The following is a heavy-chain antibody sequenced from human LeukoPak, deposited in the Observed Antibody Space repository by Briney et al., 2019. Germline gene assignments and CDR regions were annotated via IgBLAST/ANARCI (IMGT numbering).Heavy chain of an antibody. Sequence: GGSLRLSCAASGFTFSSYSMNWVRQAPGKGLEWVSYISSSSSTIYYADSVKGRFTISRDNAKSSLYLQMYSLRAEDTAVYYCARHSLGYCSSSSCYDAFDIWGQGTMVTVSS. J-gene: IGHJ3*02. CDR2: ISSSSSTI. CDR3: ARHSLGYCSSSSCYDAFDI. V-gene: IGHV3-48*01. CDR1: GFTFSSYS. D-gene: IGHD2-2*01.